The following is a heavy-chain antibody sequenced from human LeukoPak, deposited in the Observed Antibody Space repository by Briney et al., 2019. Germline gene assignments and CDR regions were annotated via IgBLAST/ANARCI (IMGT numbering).Heavy chain of an antibody. V-gene: IGHV1-2*02. D-gene: IGHD3-3*01. CDR3: ARVRIWSGYLYFDY. CDR2: INPNSGGT. J-gene: IGHJ4*02. Sequence: ASVKVSCKASGYTFTSYYMHWVRQAPGQGLEWMGWINPNSGGTNYAQKFQGRVTMTRDTSISTAYMELSRLRSDVTAVYYCARVRIWSGYLYFDYWGQGTLVTVSS. CDR1: GYTFTSYY.